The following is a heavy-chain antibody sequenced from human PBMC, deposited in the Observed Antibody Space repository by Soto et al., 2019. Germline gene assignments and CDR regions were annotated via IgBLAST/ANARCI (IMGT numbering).Heavy chain of an antibody. J-gene: IGHJ6*02. CDR2: IITIFGTA. CDR3: ARTRGSGDYYYGMDV. D-gene: IGHD3-10*01. CDR1: GGTFSSYA. Sequence: QVQLVQSGAEVKKPGSSVNVSCKASGGTFSSYAISWVGQAPGQGLEGLGGIITIFGTANYAQKFQGRVTFNEDESKSTAYMELSSLRSEDTAVYYCARTRGSGDYYYGMDVWGQGTKDTVSS. V-gene: IGHV1-69*01.